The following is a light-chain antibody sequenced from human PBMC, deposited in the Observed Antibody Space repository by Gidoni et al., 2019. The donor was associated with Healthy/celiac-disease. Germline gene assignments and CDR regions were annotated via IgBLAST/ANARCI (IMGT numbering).Light chain of an antibody. CDR1: SSNI. CDR2: SNN. CDR3: AARDDSLNGYVV. J-gene: IGLJ2*01. V-gene: IGLV1-44*01. Sequence: QSVLTQPPSASGTPGQRVTISCSGSSSNIYSNNQRPSGVPDRFSGSKSGTSASLAISGLQSEDEADYYCAARDDSLNGYVVFGGGTKLTVL.